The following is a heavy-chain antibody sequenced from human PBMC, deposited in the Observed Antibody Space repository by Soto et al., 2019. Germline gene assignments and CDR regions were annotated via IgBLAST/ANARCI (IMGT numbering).Heavy chain of an antibody. V-gene: IGHV4-31*02. CDR2: IYYTGST. D-gene: IGHD4-17*01. CDR1: GGSTGSGGYY. J-gene: IGHJ4*02. CDR3: ARADYGDRGLAFGC. Sequence: SETLSLTCTVSGGSTGSGGYYWSWIRQHPGKGLEWIGYIYYTGSTYYSPSLKSRVSISVDTSKNQFSLKLDSVTAADTAVYYCARADYGDRGLAFGCWGQGTLVTVSS.